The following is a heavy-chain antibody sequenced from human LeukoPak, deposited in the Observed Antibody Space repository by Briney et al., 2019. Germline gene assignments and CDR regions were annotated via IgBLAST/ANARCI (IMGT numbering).Heavy chain of an antibody. Sequence: GGSLRLSCAASGFTFSTYAMHWVRQAPGKGLEHVSAISNNGGSTYYANSVKGRFTISRDNSKNTMYLQMGSLTAEDMAVYYCARKVYGYNQGAFDIWGQGTMVTVSP. V-gene: IGHV3-64*01. D-gene: IGHD5-24*01. CDR1: GFTFSTYA. CDR3: ARKVYGYNQGAFDI. CDR2: ISNNGGST. J-gene: IGHJ3*02.